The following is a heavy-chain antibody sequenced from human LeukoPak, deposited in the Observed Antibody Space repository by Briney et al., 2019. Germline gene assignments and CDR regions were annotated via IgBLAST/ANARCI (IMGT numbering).Heavy chain of an antibody. V-gene: IGHV3-33*06. J-gene: IGHJ5*02. D-gene: IGHD3-22*01. CDR2: IWYDGSNK. CDR1: GFTFSDYG. Sequence: GGSLRLSCAAAGFTFSDYGMHWVRQAPGKGLEWVAIIWYDGSNKYYADSVKGRFTISRDNTKNTLYLQMNSLRAEDTAVYYCAKDLGGYSPGGWFDPWGQGTLVTVSS. CDR3: AKDLGGYSPGGWFDP.